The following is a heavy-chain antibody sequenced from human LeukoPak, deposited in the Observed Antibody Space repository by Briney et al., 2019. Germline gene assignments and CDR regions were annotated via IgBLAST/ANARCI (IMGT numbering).Heavy chain of an antibody. CDR2: ITSSSSHI. CDR3: ARDFWCGYYTGNCFDP. J-gene: IGHJ5*02. CDR1: GFTFGSYA. D-gene: IGHD3-3*01. Sequence: GGSLRLSCAASGFTFGSYALNWVRQAPGKGLEWVSSITSSSSHIYYADSVKGRFTISRDNAKNSLYLQMNSLRAEDTAVYYCARDFWCGYYTGNCFDPWGQGTLVTVSS. V-gene: IGHV3-21*01.